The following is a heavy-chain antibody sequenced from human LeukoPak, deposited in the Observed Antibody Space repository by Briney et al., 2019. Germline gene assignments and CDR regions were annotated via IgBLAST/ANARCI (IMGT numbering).Heavy chain of an antibody. J-gene: IGHJ3*02. CDR1: GFTFSNYE. D-gene: IGHD3-22*01. V-gene: IGHV3-48*03. Sequence: PGGSLRLSCATSGFTFSNYEMNWVRQAPGKGLEWISYLTTSGSTKYYADSVKGRFTISRDNAKNSLFLQMNSPRAEDTAVYYCARDRDPGYYDTNGNRRVNAFDIWGQGTMVTVSS. CDR2: LTTSGSTK. CDR3: ARDRDPGYYDTNGNRRVNAFDI.